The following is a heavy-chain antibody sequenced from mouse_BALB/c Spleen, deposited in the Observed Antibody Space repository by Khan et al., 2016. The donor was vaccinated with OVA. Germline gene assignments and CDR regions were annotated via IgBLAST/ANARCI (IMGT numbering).Heavy chain of an antibody. V-gene: IGHV1S81*02. Sequence: QVQLQQPGAELVKPGTSVKISCKASGYTFTSYYMYWVKQRPGQGLEWIGGINPNNGDSNFNEKFKSKATLTVDKSSSTAYMQLGILTSEDSAVYYCARSGYGNPFAYWVQGTLVTVSA. CDR2: INPNNGDS. D-gene: IGHD2-1*01. CDR3: ARSGYGNPFAY. CDR1: GYTFTSYY. J-gene: IGHJ3*01.